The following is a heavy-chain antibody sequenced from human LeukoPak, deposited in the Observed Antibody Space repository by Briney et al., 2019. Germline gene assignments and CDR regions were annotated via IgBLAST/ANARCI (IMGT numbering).Heavy chain of an antibody. CDR1: GYTFTSYY. J-gene: IGHJ4*02. V-gene: IGHV1-46*01. CDR3: ARDYDPNYYDSSGSSYFDY. Sequence: EASVRVSSKASGYTFTSYYMHWVRHAPGQGLEWMGLINPSGGSTSYAQKFQGRVTMTRDTSTSTVYMELSSLRSEDTAVYYCARDYDPNYYDSSGSSYFDYWGQGTLVTVSS. CDR2: INPSGGST. D-gene: IGHD3-22*01.